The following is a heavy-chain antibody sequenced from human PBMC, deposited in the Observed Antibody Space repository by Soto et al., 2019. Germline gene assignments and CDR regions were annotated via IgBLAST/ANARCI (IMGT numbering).Heavy chain of an antibody. V-gene: IGHV4-59*01. CDR2: IYYSGST. CDR1: GGSISSYY. Sequence: PSETLSLTCTVTGGSISSYYWSWIRQPPGKGLEWIKYIYYSGSTNYNPSLKSRVTISVDTSKNQFSLKLSSVTAADTAVYYCARAIYGYFDWPDLQSYYFDYWGQGTLVTVS. J-gene: IGHJ4*02. D-gene: IGHD3-9*01. CDR3: ARAIYGYFDWPDLQSYYFDY.